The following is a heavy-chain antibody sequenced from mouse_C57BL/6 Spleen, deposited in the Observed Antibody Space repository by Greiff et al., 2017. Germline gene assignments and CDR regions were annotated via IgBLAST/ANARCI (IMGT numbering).Heavy chain of an antibody. D-gene: IGHD2-1*01. CDR2: TSDGGSYT. V-gene: IGHV5-4*03. CDR3: ARGGKKAMDY. Sequence: EVMLVESGGGLVKPGGSLKLSCAASGFTFSSYAMSWVRQTPEKRLEWVATTSDGGSYTYYPDNVKGRFTISRDNAKNNLYLQMSHLKSEDTAMYYCARGGKKAMDYWGQGTSVTVSS. CDR1: GFTFSSYA. J-gene: IGHJ4*01.